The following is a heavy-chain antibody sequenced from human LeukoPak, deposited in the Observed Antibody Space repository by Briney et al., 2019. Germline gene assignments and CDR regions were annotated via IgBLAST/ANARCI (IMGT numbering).Heavy chain of an antibody. V-gene: IGHV3-21*05. CDR2: ISSSSYI. CDR3: ARDTPYYYGMDV. Sequence: GGSLRLSCAASGFTFSSYEMNWVRQAPGKGLEWVSYISSSSYIYYADSVKGRFTISRDNAKNSLYLQMNSLRAEDTAVYYCARDTPYYYGMDVWGKGTTVTVSS. J-gene: IGHJ6*04. CDR1: GFTFSSYE.